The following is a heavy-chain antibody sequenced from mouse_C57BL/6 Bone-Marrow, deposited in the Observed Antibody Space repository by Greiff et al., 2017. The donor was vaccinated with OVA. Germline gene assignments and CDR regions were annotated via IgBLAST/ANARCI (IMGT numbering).Heavy chain of an antibody. CDR3: SLITTSPLDY. CDR1: GYTFTSYW. Sequence: QVQLQQPGAELVKPGASVKLSCKASGYTFTSYWMQWVKQRPGLGLEWIGEIDPSDSYTNYNQKFKGKATLTVDTSSSTAYMQLSSLTSEDSAVYYCSLITTSPLDYWGQGTSVTVSS. J-gene: IGHJ4*01. D-gene: IGHD1-1*01. CDR2: IDPSDSYT. V-gene: IGHV1-50*01.